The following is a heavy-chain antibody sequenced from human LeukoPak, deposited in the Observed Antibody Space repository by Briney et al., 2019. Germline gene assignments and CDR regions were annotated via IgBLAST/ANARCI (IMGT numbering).Heavy chain of an antibody. CDR3: ARFVLGYSYGEVAFDI. CDR2: ISGDSSII. Sequence: GGSLRLSCAASGFTFTTYSMTWVRQAPGKGLEWVAYISGDSSIINYADSVKGRFTISRDNSKNTLYLQMNSLRAEDTAVYYCARFVLGYSYGEVAFDIWGQGTMVTVSS. J-gene: IGHJ3*02. V-gene: IGHV3-48*01. D-gene: IGHD5-18*01. CDR1: GFTFTTYS.